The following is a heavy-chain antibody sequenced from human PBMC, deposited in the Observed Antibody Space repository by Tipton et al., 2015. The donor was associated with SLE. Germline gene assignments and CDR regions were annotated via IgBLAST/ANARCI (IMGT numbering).Heavy chain of an antibody. CDR1: GGSISSSSYY. CDR3: ARDLPYSSSSSGAFDI. CDR2: IYYSGTT. Sequence: LRLSCIVSGGSISSSSYYWGWIRQPPGKGLEWIASIYYSGTTYCNPSLKSRVTISVDTSKNQFSLKLSSVTAADTAVYYCARDLPYSSSSSGAFDIWGQGTMVTVSS. V-gene: IGHV4-39*07. D-gene: IGHD6-6*01. J-gene: IGHJ3*02.